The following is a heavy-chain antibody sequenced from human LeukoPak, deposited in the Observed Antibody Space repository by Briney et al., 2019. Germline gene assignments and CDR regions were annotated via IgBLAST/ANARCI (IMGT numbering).Heavy chain of an antibody. V-gene: IGHV3-11*04. J-gene: IGHJ4*02. CDR3: ARDSNNWNDGSIDY. CDR2: ISSSGSTI. Sequence: GGSLRLSCAASGFTYTKDWMSWVRQAPGKGLEWVSYISSSGSTIYYADSVKGRFTISRDNAKNSPYLQMNSLRAEDTAVYYCARDSNNWNDGSIDYWGQGTLVTVSS. D-gene: IGHD1-1*01. CDR1: GFTYTKDW.